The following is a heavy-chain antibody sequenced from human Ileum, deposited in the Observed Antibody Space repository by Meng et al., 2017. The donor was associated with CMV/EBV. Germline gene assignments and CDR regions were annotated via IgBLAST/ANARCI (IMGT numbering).Heavy chain of an antibody. V-gene: IGHV4-61*01. CDR2: IYYSGST. D-gene: IGHD3-22*01. Sequence: SETLSLTCTVSGGSVSSGSYYWSWIRQSPGKGLEWIGYIYYSGSTKYNPSLKSRVTMSVDTSKNQFSLKLSSVTAEDTAVYYCATSLATNSDNSAYYFLVYWGQGTLVTVSS. J-gene: IGHJ4*02. CDR3: ATSLATNSDNSAYYFLVY. CDR1: GGSVSSGSYY.